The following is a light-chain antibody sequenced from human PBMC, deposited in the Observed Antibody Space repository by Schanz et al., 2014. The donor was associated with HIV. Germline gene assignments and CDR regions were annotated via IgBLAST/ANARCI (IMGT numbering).Light chain of an antibody. CDR3: SSYAGNNNLGV. Sequence: QSVLTQPPSVSGAPGQRVTISCAGSRSNIGAGYDVHWYQQFPRTAPRLLIFGNNNRPSGVPDRFSGSKSGTSASLAISGLQSEDEADYYCSSYAGNNNLGVFGTGTKLTVL. CDR2: GNN. J-gene: IGLJ1*01. CDR1: RSNIGAGYD. V-gene: IGLV1-40*01.